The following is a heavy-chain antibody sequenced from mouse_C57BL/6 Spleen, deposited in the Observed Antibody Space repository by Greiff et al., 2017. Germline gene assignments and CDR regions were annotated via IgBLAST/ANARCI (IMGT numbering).Heavy chain of an antibody. CDR2: IWSGGST. J-gene: IGHJ1*03. CDR1: GFSLTSYG. CDR3: ARGPLYWYFDV. Sequence: QVQLQQSGPGLVQPSQSLSITCTVSGFSLTSYGVHWVRQSPGKGLEWLGVIWSGGSTDYNAAFISRLSISKDNSKSQVFFKMNSLQADDTAIYYCARGPLYWYFDVWGTGTTVTVSS. V-gene: IGHV2-2*01.